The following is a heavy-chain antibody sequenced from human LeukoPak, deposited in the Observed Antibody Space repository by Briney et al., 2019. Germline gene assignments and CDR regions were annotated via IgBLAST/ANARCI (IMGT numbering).Heavy chain of an antibody. CDR3: AKDLARYYDSSGYLLG. J-gene: IGHJ4*02. CDR1: GFTFSSYA. D-gene: IGHD3-22*01. CDR2: ISGSGGST. Sequence: PGGSLRLSCAASGFTFSSYAMSWVRQAPGKGLEWVSAISGSGGSTYYADSVKGRFTISRDNSKNTLYLQMNSLRAEDTAVYYCAKDLARYYDSSGYLLGWDQGTLVTVSS. V-gene: IGHV3-23*01.